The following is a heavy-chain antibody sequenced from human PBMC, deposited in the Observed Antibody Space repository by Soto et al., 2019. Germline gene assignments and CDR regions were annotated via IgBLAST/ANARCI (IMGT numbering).Heavy chain of an antibody. CDR2: ISGSGGSS. J-gene: IGHJ6*02. V-gene: IGHV3-23*01. CDR1: GFTFSSYA. D-gene: IGHD2-15*01. CDR3: AKHEVGAAYYYGMDV. Sequence: PGGSLRLSCAASGFTFSSYALSWVRQTPGKGLEWVSGISGSGGSSYYADSVKGRFTISRDNSKNTLYLQMDSLRVEDTAVYYCAKHEVGAAYYYGMDVWGQGTTVTVSS.